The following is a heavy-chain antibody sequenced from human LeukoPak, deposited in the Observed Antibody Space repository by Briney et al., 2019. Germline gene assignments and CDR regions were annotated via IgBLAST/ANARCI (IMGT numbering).Heavy chain of an antibody. V-gene: IGHV4-59*01. CDR2: IYYSGTT. J-gene: IGHJ4*02. D-gene: IGHD2-15*01. Sequence: SETLSLTCTVSGGSISSYYRSWIRQPPGKGLEWIGYIYYSGTTNYNPSLKSRVTISVVTSKNQFSLKLSSVTAADTAVYYCARGGQNFDYWGQGTLATVSS. CDR1: GGSISSYY. CDR3: ARGGQNFDY.